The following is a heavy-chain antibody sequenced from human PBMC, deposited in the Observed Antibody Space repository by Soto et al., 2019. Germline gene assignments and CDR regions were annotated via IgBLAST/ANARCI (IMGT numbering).Heavy chain of an antibody. Sequence: EVLLVESGGGMVQPGGSLKLSCAASGFVFKDSSIHWVRQASGKGLEWVGRIRDRAYSYATAYAESVKGRFTISRDDSNNTAYLQMSGLKTEDTAIYYCTRLIIAAHDYWGQGTLVTVSS. D-gene: IGHD3-10*01. V-gene: IGHV3-73*01. J-gene: IGHJ4*02. CDR1: GFVFKDSS. CDR2: IRDRAYSYAT. CDR3: TRLIIAAHDY.